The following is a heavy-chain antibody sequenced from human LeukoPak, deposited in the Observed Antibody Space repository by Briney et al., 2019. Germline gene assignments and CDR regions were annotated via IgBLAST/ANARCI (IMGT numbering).Heavy chain of an antibody. J-gene: IGHJ6*02. CDR3: ASDPVGGGYSGYYYYGMDV. Sequence: GGSLRLSCAASGFTFSSYSMNWVRQAPGKGLEWVSSISSSSSYIYYADSVKGRFTISRDNAKNSLYLQMNSLRAEDTAVYYCASDPVGGGYSGYYYYGMDVGGQGTTVTVSS. V-gene: IGHV3-21*01. CDR1: GFTFSSYS. CDR2: ISSSSSYI. D-gene: IGHD5-12*01.